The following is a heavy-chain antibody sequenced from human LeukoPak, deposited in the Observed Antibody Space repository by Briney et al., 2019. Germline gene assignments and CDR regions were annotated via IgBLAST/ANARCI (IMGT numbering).Heavy chain of an antibody. V-gene: IGHV3-30*18. J-gene: IGHJ4*02. Sequence: GGSLRLSCAASGFTFSQYAMHWVRQPPGKGLEWVSVMSYDGSAQYYADSVKGRFTISRDNSKNTLYLQMNSLRGDDTDIYYCAKASWEGVTTTYFDYWGQGTLVPVSS. CDR2: MSYDGSAQ. CDR1: GFTFSQYA. D-gene: IGHD1-26*01. CDR3: AKASWEGVTTTYFDY.